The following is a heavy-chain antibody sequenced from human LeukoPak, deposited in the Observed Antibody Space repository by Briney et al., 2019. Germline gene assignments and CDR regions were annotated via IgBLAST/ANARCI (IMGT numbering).Heavy chain of an antibody. CDR1: GGTFNSYA. CDR3: AEEAGDGYNYKGYFDY. V-gene: IGHV1-69*05. CDR2: IIPLFGTA. Sequence: ASVKVSCKASGGTFNSYAISWVRQAPGQGLEWMGRIIPLFGTANYAQKFQGRVTITTDESTSTAYMELSSLRSEDTAVYYCAEEAGDGYNYKGYFDYWGQGTLVTVSS. J-gene: IGHJ4*02. D-gene: IGHD5-24*01.